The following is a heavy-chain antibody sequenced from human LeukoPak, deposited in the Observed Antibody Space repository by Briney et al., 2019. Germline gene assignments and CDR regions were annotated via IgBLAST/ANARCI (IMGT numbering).Heavy chain of an antibody. Sequence: SETLSLTCAVSGGSISSSNWWSWVRQPPGKGLEWIGEIYHSGSTNYNPSLKSRVTISVDKSKNQFSLKLSSVTAADTAVYYCAKEGAAGRLNWFDPWGQGTLVTVSS. CDR3: AKEGAAGRLNWFDP. V-gene: IGHV4-4*02. CDR1: GGSISSSNW. CDR2: IYHSGST. J-gene: IGHJ5*02. D-gene: IGHD6-13*01.